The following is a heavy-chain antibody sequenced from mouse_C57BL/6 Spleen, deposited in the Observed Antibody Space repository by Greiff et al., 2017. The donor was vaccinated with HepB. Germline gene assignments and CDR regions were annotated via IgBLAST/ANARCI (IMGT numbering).Heavy chain of an antibody. CDR2: ISSGSSTI. V-gene: IGHV5-17*01. J-gene: IGHJ1*03. D-gene: IGHD4-1*01. CDR3: GRRPLTGTWYFDV. Sequence: DVKLVESGGGLVKPGGSLKLSCAASGFTFSDYGMHWVRQAPEKGLEWVAYISSGSSTIYYADTVKGRFTIARDNAKNTLFLQMTSLRSEDTAMYDCGRRPLTGTWYFDVWGTGTTVTVSS. CDR1: GFTFSDYG.